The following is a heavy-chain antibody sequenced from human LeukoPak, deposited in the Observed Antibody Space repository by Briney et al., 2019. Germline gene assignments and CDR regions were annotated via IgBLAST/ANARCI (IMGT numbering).Heavy chain of an antibody. V-gene: IGHV4-34*01. D-gene: IGHD5-18*01. CDR1: GGSFSGYY. CDR3: ARGTYNYGQYYFDD. Sequence: PSETLSLTCAVYGGSFSGYYWSWIRQSPGKGLEWIGEITHSGSTNYSPSLRGRVAMSVDTSNNQFSLTLNSVSAADTAVYYCARGTYNYGQYYFDDWGQGSLVTVSP. J-gene: IGHJ4*02. CDR2: ITHSGST.